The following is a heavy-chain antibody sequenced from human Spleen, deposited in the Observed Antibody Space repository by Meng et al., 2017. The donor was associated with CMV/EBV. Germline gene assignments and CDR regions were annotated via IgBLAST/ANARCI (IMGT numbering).Heavy chain of an antibody. CDR3: ARDRANLKKYNWFDP. J-gene: IGHJ5*02. CDR1: GGSLSRGDYH. Sequence: GGSLSRGDYHWSWLRQPPGKGLEWIGNIYHSGPTNYSPSLKSRLTISIDTSKNQFSLRLTFVTAADTAVYYCARDRANLKKYNWFDPWGQGTLVTVSS. V-gene: IGHV4-30-4*08. D-gene: IGHD3-10*01. CDR2: IYHSGPT.